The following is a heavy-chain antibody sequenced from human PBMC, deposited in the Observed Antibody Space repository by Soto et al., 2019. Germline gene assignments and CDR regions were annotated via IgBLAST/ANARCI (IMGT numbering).Heavy chain of an antibody. CDR2: INPNSGGT. J-gene: IGHJ6*02. CDR3: ARGLRHRYYGSGSSYYGMDV. Sequence: ASVKVSCKASGYTFTGYYMHWVRQAPGQGLEWMGWINPNSGGTNYAQKFQGRVTMTRDTSISTAYMELSRLRSDDTAVYYCARGLRHRYYGSGSSYYGMDVWGQGTTVTVSS. D-gene: IGHD3-10*01. V-gene: IGHV1-2*02. CDR1: GYTFTGYY.